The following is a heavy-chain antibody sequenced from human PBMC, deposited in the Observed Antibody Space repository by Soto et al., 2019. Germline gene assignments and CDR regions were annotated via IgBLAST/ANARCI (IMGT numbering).Heavy chain of an antibody. CDR2: IYYSGST. CDR1: GGSVSGGSYY. CDR3: ARVSGYYLRYFDY. J-gene: IGHJ4*02. V-gene: IGHV4-61*01. Sequence: SETLSLTCTVSGGSVSGGSYYWSWIRQPPGKGLEWIGYIYYSGSTNYNPSLKSRVTISVDTSKNQFSLKLSSVTAADTAVYYCARVSGYYLRYFDYWGQGTLVTVSS. D-gene: IGHD3-22*01.